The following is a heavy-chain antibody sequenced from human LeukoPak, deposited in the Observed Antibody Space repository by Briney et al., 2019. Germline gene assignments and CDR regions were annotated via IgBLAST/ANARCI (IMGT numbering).Heavy chain of an antibody. CDR1: GLTVSSNC. CDR2: IYSGGST. J-gene: IGHJ4*02. CDR3: ARFGEGFDY. Sequence: GGSLRLSCAASGLTVSSNCMSWVRQAPGKGLEWVSFIYSGGSTYYTDSVKGRFTISRDNSKNTLYLQMNSLRAEDTAVYYCARFGEGFDYWGQGTLVTVSS. D-gene: IGHD3-10*01. V-gene: IGHV3-53*01.